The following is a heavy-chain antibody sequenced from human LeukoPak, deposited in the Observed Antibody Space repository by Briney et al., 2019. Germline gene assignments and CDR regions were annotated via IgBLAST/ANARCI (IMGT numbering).Heavy chain of an antibody. CDR3: ASRPYYDSSGYYEYYFDY. Sequence: SETLCLTCTVSGGSISSSSCYWGWIRQPPGKGLEWIGSIYYSGSTYYNPSLKSRVTISVDTSKNQFSLKLSSVTAADTAVYYCASRPYYDSSGYYEYYFDYWGQGTLVTVSS. D-gene: IGHD3-22*01. CDR1: GGSISSSSCY. CDR2: IYYSGST. J-gene: IGHJ4*02. V-gene: IGHV4-39*01.